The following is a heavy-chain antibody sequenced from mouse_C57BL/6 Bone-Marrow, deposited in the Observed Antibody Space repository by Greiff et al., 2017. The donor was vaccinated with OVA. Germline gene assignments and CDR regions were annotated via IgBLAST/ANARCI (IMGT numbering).Heavy chain of an antibody. D-gene: IGHD2-4*01. V-gene: IGHV5-4*01. CDR1: GFTFSSYA. CDR3: ARDRAMITTNAMDY. CDR2: ISDGGSYT. J-gene: IGHJ4*01. Sequence: EVMLVESGGGLVKPGGSLKLSCAASGFTFSSYAMSWVRQTPEKRLEWVATISDGGSYTYYPDNVKGRFTISRDNAKNNLYLQMSHLKSEDTAMYYCARDRAMITTNAMDYWGQGTSVTVSS.